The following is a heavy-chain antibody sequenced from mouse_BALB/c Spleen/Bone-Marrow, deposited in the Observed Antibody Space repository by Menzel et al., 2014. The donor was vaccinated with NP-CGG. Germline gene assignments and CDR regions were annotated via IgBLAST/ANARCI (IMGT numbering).Heavy chain of an antibody. J-gene: IGHJ1*01. D-gene: IGHD1-1*01. CDR2: ISSGSSTI. Sequence: EVQVVESGGGLVQPGGSRKLSCAASGFTFSSFGMHWVRQAPEKGLEWVAYISSGSSTIYYADTVKGRFTISRDNHKNTLFLQMTSLRSEDTAMYYCARPFYSYFDVWGAGTPVTVSS. V-gene: IGHV5-17*02. CDR1: GFTFSSFG. CDR3: ARPFYSYFDV.